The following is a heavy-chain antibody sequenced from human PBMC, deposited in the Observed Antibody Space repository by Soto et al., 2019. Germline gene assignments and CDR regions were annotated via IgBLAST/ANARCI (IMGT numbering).Heavy chain of an antibody. CDR1: GFSLSTSGVA. V-gene: IGHV2-5*01. Sequence: SGPTLVHPTQTLTLTCTFSGFSLSTSGVAVGWIRQPPGKALEWLALIYWNDDKRYSPTLKSRLTITKDTSKNQVVLTMTNMDAVDTATYYCAHSLRPKFFIGGTCSSNWFDPWGQGTLVTLSS. D-gene: IGHD2-15*01. J-gene: IGHJ5*02. CDR2: IYWNDDK. CDR3: AHSLRPKFFIGGTCSSNWFDP.